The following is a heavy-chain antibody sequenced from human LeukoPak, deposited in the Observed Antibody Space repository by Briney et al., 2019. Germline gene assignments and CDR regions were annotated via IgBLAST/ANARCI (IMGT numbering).Heavy chain of an antibody. Sequence: PGGSLRLSCAASGFTFSSYWMHWVRQAPGKGLVWVSHINSDGSSTSYADSVKGRFTISRDNAKNTLYLQMNSLRAEDTAVYYCARSPLYGGKGPYNWFDPWGQGTLVTVSS. J-gene: IGHJ5*02. D-gene: IGHD4-23*01. CDR3: ARSPLYGGKGPYNWFDP. CDR1: GFTFSSYW. CDR2: INSDGSST. V-gene: IGHV3-74*01.